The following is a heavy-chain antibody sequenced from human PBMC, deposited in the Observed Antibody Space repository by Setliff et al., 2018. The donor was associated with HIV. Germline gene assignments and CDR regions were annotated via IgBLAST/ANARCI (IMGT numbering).Heavy chain of an antibody. J-gene: IGHJ3*02. Sequence: ASVKVSCKASGYTFTSYAMHWVRQAPGQRLEWMGWINAGNGNTKYSQKFQGRVTITRDISASTAYMELSSLRSEDTAIYYCARDPSYSPYYDFWSGYYPHDALDIWGQGTMVTVSS. CDR2: INAGNGNT. D-gene: IGHD3-3*01. CDR3: ARDPSYSPYYDFWSGYYPHDALDI. V-gene: IGHV1-3*01. CDR1: GYTFTSYA.